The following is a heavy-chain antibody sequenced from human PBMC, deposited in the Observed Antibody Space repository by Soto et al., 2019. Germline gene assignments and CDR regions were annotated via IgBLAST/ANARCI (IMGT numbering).Heavy chain of an antibody. V-gene: IGHV4-4*02. Sequence: QVQLQESGPGRVKPSGTLSLTCAVSGGSVSSNYWWSWVRQPPEKGLEWIGEIYHSGSTNYNPSLKSRVTISVDKSKNQFAQALSSVAAADTAVYYCARDHSSGLGPFDYWGQGTLVTVSS. J-gene: IGHJ4*02. CDR2: IYHSGST. D-gene: IGHD1-26*01. CDR1: GGSVSSNYW. CDR3: ARDHSSGLGPFDY.